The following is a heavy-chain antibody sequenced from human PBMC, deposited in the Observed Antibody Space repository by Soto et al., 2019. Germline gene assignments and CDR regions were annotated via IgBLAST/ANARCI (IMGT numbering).Heavy chain of an antibody. CDR2: IWYDGSNK. D-gene: IGHD3-16*02. V-gene: IGHV3-33*01. Sequence: QVQLVESGGGVVQPGRSLRLYCAASGFTFSSYGMHWVRQAPGKGLEWVAVIWYDGSNKYYADSVKGRFTISRDNSKNRRYLQMNGLRAEDTAVYYCARDQVADMIAFGGVIVNWGQGTLVTVSA. CDR1: GFTFSSYG. J-gene: IGHJ4*02. CDR3: ARDQVADMIAFGGVIVN.